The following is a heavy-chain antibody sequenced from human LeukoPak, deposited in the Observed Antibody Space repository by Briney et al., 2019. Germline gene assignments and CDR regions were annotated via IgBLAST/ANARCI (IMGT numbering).Heavy chain of an antibody. CDR1: GSTFSRSA. Sequence: SVKVSCKASGSTFSRSAISWVRQAPGQALQWMGGVIPILGTTNYAQRFQDRVSITTDDSTSTSYMEFRSLRSVDTAVYYCARDDGSATMGFDSWGQGTLVTVSS. D-gene: IGHD1-26*01. CDR2: VIPILGTT. V-gene: IGHV1-69*05. J-gene: IGHJ4*02. CDR3: ARDDGSATMGFDS.